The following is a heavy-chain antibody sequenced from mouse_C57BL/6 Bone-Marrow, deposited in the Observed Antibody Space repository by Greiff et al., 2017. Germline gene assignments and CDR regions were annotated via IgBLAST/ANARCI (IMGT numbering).Heavy chain of an antibody. CDR2: IYPSDSET. CDR3: ARREITTVVDYFDY. CDR1: GYTFTSYW. Sequence: QVQLQQPGAELVRPGSSVKLSCKASGYTFTSYWMDWVKQRPGQGLEWIGNIYPSDSETHYNQKFKDKATLTVDKSSSTAYMQLSSLTSEDSAVYYCARREITTVVDYFDYWGQGTTLTVSS. J-gene: IGHJ2*01. V-gene: IGHV1-61*01. D-gene: IGHD1-1*01.